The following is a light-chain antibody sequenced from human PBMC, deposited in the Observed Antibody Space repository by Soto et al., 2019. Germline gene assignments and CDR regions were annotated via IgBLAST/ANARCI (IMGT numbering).Light chain of an antibody. V-gene: IGKV3-11*01. CDR1: RSVSNY. Sequence: ETVLTQSPATLSLSPGERATLSCRASRSVSNYLAWYQQKPGQAPRLLIYDASNRASGIPARFSGSGSGTDFTLTISSLEPEDFAVYYCQQRSDWPPTFGGGTKVDIK. CDR3: QQRSDWPPT. CDR2: DAS. J-gene: IGKJ4*01.